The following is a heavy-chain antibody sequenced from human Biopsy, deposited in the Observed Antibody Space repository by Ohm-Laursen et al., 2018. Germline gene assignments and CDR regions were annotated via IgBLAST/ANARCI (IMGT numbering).Heavy chain of an antibody. V-gene: IGHV1-18*01. Sequence: ASVKVSCKTSGYNFISYSINWVRQAPGQGLEWMGWIRPLHGDTKYGQKFQDRVTMTTDTSTSTVYMELTSLRSDDTAVYYCARGEVTFGELIVSLDSWGQGTLVTVSS. J-gene: IGHJ4*02. D-gene: IGHD3-16*02. CDR2: IRPLHGDT. CDR3: ARGEVTFGELIVSLDS. CDR1: GYNFISYS.